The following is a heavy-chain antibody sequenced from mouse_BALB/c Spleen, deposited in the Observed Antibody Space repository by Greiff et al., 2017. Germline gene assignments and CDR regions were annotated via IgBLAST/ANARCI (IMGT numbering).Heavy chain of an antibody. Sequence: EVQVVESGGGLVQPGGSRKLSCAASGFTFSSFGMHWVRQAPEKGLEWVAYISSGSSTIYYADTVKGRFTISRDNPKNTLFLQMTSLRSEDTAMYYCARATVGGDAMDYWGQGTSVTVSS. V-gene: IGHV5-17*02. CDR1: GFTFSSFG. D-gene: IGHD1-1*01. J-gene: IGHJ4*01. CDR3: ARATVGGDAMDY. CDR2: ISSGSSTI.